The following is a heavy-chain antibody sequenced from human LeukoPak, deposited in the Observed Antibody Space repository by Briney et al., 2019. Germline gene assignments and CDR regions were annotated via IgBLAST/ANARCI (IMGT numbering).Heavy chain of an antibody. V-gene: IGHV3-30*02. CDR1: GFTFSSYG. CDR2: IRYDGSNK. Sequence: HPGGSLRLSCAASGFTFSSYGMHWVRQAPGEWLEWVAFIRYDGSNKYYADSVKGRFTISRDNSKNTLYLQMNSLRAEDTAVYYCAKIGFGELLYNYMDVWGKGTTVTISS. CDR3: AKIGFGELLYNYMDV. J-gene: IGHJ6*03. D-gene: IGHD3-10*01.